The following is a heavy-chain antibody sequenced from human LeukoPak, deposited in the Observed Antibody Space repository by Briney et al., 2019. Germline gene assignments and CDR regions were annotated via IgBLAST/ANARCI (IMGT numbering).Heavy chain of an antibody. V-gene: IGHV1-46*01. Sequence: ASVKVSCKASGYTFTSYYMHWVRQAPGQGLEWMGIINPNGGSTSYAQKFQGRVTMTRDTSTSTVYMELSSLRSEDAAVYYCARDPYSSGWFDYWGQGTLVTVSS. CDR1: GYTFTSYY. CDR2: INPNGGST. D-gene: IGHD6-19*01. J-gene: IGHJ4*02. CDR3: ARDPYSSGWFDY.